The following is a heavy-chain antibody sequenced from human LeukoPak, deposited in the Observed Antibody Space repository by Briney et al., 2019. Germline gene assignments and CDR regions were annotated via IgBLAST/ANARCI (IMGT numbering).Heavy chain of an antibody. Sequence: MPSETLSLTCTVSGGSINNYYWSWIRQPPGKGLEWIGYIYYSGSTNYNPSLKSRVTISVDTSKNQFSLKLSSVTAADTAVYYCARHYYDSSGLDYWGQGTLVTVSS. D-gene: IGHD3-22*01. CDR2: IYYSGST. J-gene: IGHJ4*02. CDR1: GGSINNYY. CDR3: ARHYYDSSGLDY. V-gene: IGHV4-59*08.